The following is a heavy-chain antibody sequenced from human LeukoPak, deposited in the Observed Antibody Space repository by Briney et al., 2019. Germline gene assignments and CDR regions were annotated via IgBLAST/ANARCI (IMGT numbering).Heavy chain of an antibody. CDR1: GGSISSHY. D-gene: IGHD5-18*01. Sequence: SETLSLTCTVSGGSISSHYWSWIRQPAGKGLEWIGRIYTSGSTNYNPSLKSRVTMSVDTSKNQFSLKLSSVTAADTAVYYCAREDTATDAFDIWGQGTMVTVSS. CDR2: IYTSGST. V-gene: IGHV4-4*07. CDR3: AREDTATDAFDI. J-gene: IGHJ3*02.